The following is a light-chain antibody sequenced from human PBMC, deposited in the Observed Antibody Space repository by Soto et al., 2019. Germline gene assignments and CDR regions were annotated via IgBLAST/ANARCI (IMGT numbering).Light chain of an antibody. V-gene: IGKV3-11*01. CDR2: GAS. CDR1: QSIRNY. CDR3: QQRRNWPLT. Sequence: VVFTQSPATLSLSPGERSTLSCMASQSIRNYLAWYQQKPGQAPRLLIYGASTRATGIPARFSGSGSGTDFTLTISSLEPEDFAVYYCQQRRNWPLTFGGGTKVDIK. J-gene: IGKJ4*01.